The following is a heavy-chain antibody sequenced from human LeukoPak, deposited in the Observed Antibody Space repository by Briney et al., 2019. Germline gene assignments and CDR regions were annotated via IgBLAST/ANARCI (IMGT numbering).Heavy chain of an antibody. Sequence: SETLSLTCTVSGGSVSSGSYYWSWIRQPPGKGLEWIVYIYYSGSTNYNPSLKSRVTISVDTSKNQFSLKLSSVTAADTAVYYCARFRAPWGGRYYYYYGMDVWGQGTTVTVSS. J-gene: IGHJ6*02. V-gene: IGHV4-61*01. CDR1: GGSVSSGSYY. CDR2: IYYSGST. CDR3: ARFRAPWGGRYYYYYGMDV. D-gene: IGHD7-27*01.